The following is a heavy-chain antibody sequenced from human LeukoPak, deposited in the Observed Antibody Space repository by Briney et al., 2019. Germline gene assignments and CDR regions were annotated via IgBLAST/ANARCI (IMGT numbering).Heavy chain of an antibody. Sequence: GESLKISCKGSGYGFTSYWIGWVRQMPGKGLEWMGIIYPGDSDTRYSPSFQGQVTISADKSISTAYLQWSSLKASDTAMYYCARRIAVAGTARAFDIWGQGTMVTVSS. D-gene: IGHD6-19*01. V-gene: IGHV5-51*01. CDR3: ARRIAVAGTARAFDI. CDR2: IYPGDSDT. CDR1: GYGFTSYW. J-gene: IGHJ3*02.